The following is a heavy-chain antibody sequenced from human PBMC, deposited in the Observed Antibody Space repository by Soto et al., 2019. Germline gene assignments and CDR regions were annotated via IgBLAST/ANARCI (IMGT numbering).Heavy chain of an antibody. V-gene: IGHV4-31*03. CDR1: GVSLSRGFYY. CDR2: IYYSGST. Sequence: ASETMSVTSTVAGVSLSRGFYYLRWISQHPGKGLEWIGYIYYSGSTYYNPSLKSRVTISVDTSKNQFSLKLSSVTAADTAVYYCARDIVVVTAPQTYYYYGMDVWGQGTTVTVSS. CDR3: ARDIVVVTAPQTYYYYGMDV. D-gene: IGHD2-21*02. J-gene: IGHJ6*02.